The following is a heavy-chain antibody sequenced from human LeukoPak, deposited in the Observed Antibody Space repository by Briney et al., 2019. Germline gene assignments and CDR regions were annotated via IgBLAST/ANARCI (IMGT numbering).Heavy chain of an antibody. V-gene: IGHV3-30-3*01. CDR1: GFTFRNYV. CDR2: ISYDGSNK. D-gene: IGHD2-2*01. Sequence: GGSLRLSCAASGFTFRNYVIHWVRQAPGKGLEWVAVISYDGSNKYYADSVKGRFTISRDNSKNTLYLQMNSLRAEDTAVYYCARGYHDAFDIWGQGTMVTVSS. J-gene: IGHJ3*02. CDR3: ARGYHDAFDI.